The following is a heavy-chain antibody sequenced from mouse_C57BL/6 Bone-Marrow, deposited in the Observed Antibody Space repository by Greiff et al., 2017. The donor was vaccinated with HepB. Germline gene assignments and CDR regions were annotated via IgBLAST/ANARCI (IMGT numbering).Heavy chain of an antibody. CDR3: AKKYGNYRYYAMDY. Sequence: LVESGAELVKPGASVKISCKASGYAFSSYWMNWVKQRPGKGLEWIGQIYPGDGDTNYNGKFKGKATLTADKSSSTAYMQLSSLTSEDSAVYFCAKKYGNYRYYAMDYWGQGTSVTVSS. V-gene: IGHV1-80*01. D-gene: IGHD2-10*02. J-gene: IGHJ4*01. CDR2: IYPGDGDT. CDR1: GYAFSSYW.